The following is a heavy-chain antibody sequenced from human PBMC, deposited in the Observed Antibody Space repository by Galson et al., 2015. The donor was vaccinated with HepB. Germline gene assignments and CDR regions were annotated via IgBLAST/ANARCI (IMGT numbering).Heavy chain of an antibody. CDR1: GFTFSSYA. Sequence: SLRLSCAASGFTFSSYAMSWVRQAPGKGLEWVSAISGSGGSTYYADSVKGRFTISRDNSKNMLYLQMNSLRAEDTALYYCAKDRRFRKDMDVWGKGTTVTVSS. V-gene: IGHV3-23*01. CDR2: ISGSGGST. J-gene: IGHJ6*03. D-gene: IGHD1-14*01. CDR3: AKDRRFRKDMDV.